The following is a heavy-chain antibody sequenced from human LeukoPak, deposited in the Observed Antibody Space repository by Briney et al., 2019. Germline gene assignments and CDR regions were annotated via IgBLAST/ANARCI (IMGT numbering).Heavy chain of an antibody. J-gene: IGHJ5*02. D-gene: IGHD6-13*01. V-gene: IGHV3-74*01. Sequence: PGGSLRLSCAASGFTFSSYWMHWVRQAPGKGLVWVSRINSDGSSTSYADSVKGRFTISRDNAKNTLYLQMNSLRAEDTAVYYCAREFRRQQLGLLGGRNWFDPWGQGTLVTVSS. CDR3: AREFRRQQLGLLGGRNWFDP. CDR2: INSDGSST. CDR1: GFTFSSYW.